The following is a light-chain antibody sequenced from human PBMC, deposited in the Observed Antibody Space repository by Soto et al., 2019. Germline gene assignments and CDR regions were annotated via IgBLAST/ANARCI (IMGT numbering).Light chain of an antibody. Sequence: EIVLTQSPHTLSLSPGERASLSCRTSQTISSSYFAWYQQKPGQSPRLLVYAASIRAPGIPDRFSGSGSGADFTLTISRLGPADFAVYFCQHYDGSLTFGGGTRVEIK. J-gene: IGKJ4*01. CDR3: QHYDGSLT. CDR2: AAS. CDR1: QTISSSY. V-gene: IGKV3-20*01.